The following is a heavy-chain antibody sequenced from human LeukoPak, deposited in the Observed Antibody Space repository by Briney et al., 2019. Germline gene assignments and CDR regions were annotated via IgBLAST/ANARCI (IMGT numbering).Heavy chain of an antibody. D-gene: IGHD1-26*01. CDR2: ISGSGGST. V-gene: IGHV3-23*01. Sequence: PGGSLRLSCAASGFTFSSYAMTWVRQAPGKGLEWVSAISGSGGSTYYADSVKGRFTISRDNSKNTLFLQMNSLRAEDTAVYYCAKGVSGAPDYWGQGTLVTVSS. J-gene: IGHJ4*02. CDR1: GFTFSSYA. CDR3: AKGVSGAPDY.